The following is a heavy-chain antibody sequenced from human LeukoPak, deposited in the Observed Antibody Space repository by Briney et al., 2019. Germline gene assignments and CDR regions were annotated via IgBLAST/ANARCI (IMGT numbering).Heavy chain of an antibody. D-gene: IGHD2-2*02. Sequence: GGSLRLSCAASGFTFSDNAMHWVRQAPGKGLEWVAVISYDGSNKYYADSVKGRFTISRDNSKNTLYLQMNSLRAEDTALYYRARDFAGYCSSTSCYIGSYYYGMDVWGQGTTVTVSS. CDR1: GFTFSDNA. CDR3: ARDFAGYCSSTSCYIGSYYYGMDV. V-gene: IGHV3-30-3*01. J-gene: IGHJ6*02. CDR2: ISYDGSNK.